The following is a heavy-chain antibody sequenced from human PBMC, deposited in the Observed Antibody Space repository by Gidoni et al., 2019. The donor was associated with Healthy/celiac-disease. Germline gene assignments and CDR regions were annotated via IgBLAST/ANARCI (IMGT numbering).Heavy chain of an antibody. CDR3: ARDFGSLAVAGIDYYYGMDV. V-gene: IGHV1-46*01. D-gene: IGHD6-19*01. Sequence: QVQLVQSGAEVKKPGASVKVSCKASGYTFTSYYMHWVRQAPGQGLEWMGIINPSGGSTSYAQKFQGRVTMTSDTSTSTVYMELSSLRSEDTAVYYCARDFGSLAVAGIDYYYGMDVWGQGTTVTVSS. CDR2: INPSGGST. CDR1: GYTFTSYY. J-gene: IGHJ6*02.